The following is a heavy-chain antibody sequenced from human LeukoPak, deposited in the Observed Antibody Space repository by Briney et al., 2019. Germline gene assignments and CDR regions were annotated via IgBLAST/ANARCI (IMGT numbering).Heavy chain of an antibody. Sequence: ASVKVSCRASGYSFTTYGISWVRQAPGQGLEWMGWISTYNGNTNYAQKLQDRVTMTTDTSTSTAYMELRSLRYDDTAVYYCARDSGYGDYVGNPWGQGTLVTVSS. CDR1: GYSFTTYG. V-gene: IGHV1-18*01. J-gene: IGHJ5*02. CDR2: ISTYNGNT. D-gene: IGHD4-17*01. CDR3: ARDSGYGDYVGNP.